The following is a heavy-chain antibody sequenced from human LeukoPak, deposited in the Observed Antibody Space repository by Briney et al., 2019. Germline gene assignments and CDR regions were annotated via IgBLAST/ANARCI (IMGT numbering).Heavy chain of an antibody. V-gene: IGHV3-53*01. CDR1: GFIVSNNY. J-gene: IGHJ4*02. Sequence: GVSLRLSCAASGFIVSNNYMNWVRQAPGKGLEWVSIIYSGGGTYYADSVKGRFTISRDNSKNSLYLQVNSLRGEDTAVYYCARTDHSGRFFYFDYWGQGTLVTVSS. D-gene: IGHD6-13*01. CDR2: IYSGGGT. CDR3: ARTDHSGRFFYFDY.